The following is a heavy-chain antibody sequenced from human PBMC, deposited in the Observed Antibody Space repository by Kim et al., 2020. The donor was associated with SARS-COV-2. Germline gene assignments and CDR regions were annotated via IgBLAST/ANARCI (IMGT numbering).Heavy chain of an antibody. CDR3: AKDLGRAVFGAGFDS. V-gene: IGHV3-23*01. D-gene: IGHD3-3*01. CDR1: GFTFSTYA. J-gene: IGHJ4*01. CDR2: ISGNGGSA. Sequence: GGFLRLSCVASGFTFSTYAMSWVRQAPGKGLEWVSSISGNGGSAYYADSVKGRFSITRDNFKNKLYIQMRSLRAEDTGVYDCAKDLGRAVFGAGFDSWG.